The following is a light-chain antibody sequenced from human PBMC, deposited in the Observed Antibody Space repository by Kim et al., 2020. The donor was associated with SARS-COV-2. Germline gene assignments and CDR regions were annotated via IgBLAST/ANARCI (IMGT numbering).Light chain of an antibody. J-gene: IGLJ3*02. CDR2: GNN. V-gene: IGLV1-40*01. CDR1: GSNIGAGYA. Sequence: QSVLTQSPSVSGAPGQRVTISCTGSGSNIGAGYAVHWYQQFPGTAPKLLICGNNNRPSGVPGRFSGSKSGTSASLAITGLQAEDEADYYCQSYDRSLSGWVFGGGTQLTVL. CDR3: QSYDRSLSGWV.